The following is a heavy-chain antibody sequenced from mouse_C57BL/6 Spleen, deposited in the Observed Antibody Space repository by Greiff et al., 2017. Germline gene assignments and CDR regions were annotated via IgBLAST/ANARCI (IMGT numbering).Heavy chain of an antibody. CDR2: IWGDGGT. V-gene: IGHV2-3*01. CDR3: AKVWDY. J-gene: IGHJ2*01. CDR1: GFSLTSYG. Sequence: VKLLQSGPGLVAPSQCLSLTCNASGFSLTSYGVSWVRQPPGKGLEWLGVIWGDGGTTYHSALISRLSTITDNSKSQVFLKLNSLQTDDTATYYCAKVWDYWGQGTTLTVSS.